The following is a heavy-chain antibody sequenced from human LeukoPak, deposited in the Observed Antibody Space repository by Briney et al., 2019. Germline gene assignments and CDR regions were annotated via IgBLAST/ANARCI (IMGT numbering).Heavy chain of an antibody. CDR1: GYTFTGYY. Sequence: ASVKVSCKASGYTFTGYYMHWVRQAPGQGLEWMGWINPNSGGTNYAQKFQGRVTMTRDTSISTAYMELSRLRSDDTAVYYCARPYYCDSSDAFDIWGQGTMVTVSS. V-gene: IGHV1-2*02. CDR2: INPNSGGT. J-gene: IGHJ3*02. CDR3: ARPYYCDSSDAFDI. D-gene: IGHD3-22*01.